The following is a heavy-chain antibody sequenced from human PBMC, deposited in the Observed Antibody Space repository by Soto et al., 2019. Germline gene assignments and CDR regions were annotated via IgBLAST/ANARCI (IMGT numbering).Heavy chain of an antibody. CDR2: IYYSGST. CDR1: GGSISSYY. D-gene: IGHD2-15*01. Sequence: QVQLQESGPGLVKPSETLSLTCTVSGGSISSYYWSWIRQPPGKGLEWFGYIYYSGSTNYTPSLXGXAXVXXDTSKNQSSLKLSSVTAADTAVYYCARRYGGTFDYWGQGTLVTVSS. V-gene: IGHV4-59*08. J-gene: IGHJ4*02. CDR3: ARRYGGTFDY.